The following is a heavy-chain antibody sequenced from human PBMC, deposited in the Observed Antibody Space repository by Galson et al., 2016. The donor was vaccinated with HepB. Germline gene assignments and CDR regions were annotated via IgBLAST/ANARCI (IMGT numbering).Heavy chain of an antibody. Sequence: SLRLSCAASGYTFSSYGMHWVRQAPGKGLEWVAVIWYDGSNKYYADSVKGRFTISRDNSKNTLYRPMNSLRGEDTAVYYCAREKIFGVVRPYFDLWGRGTLVTVSS. V-gene: IGHV3-33*01. CDR2: IWYDGSNK. D-gene: IGHD3-3*01. CDR3: AREKIFGVVRPYFDL. CDR1: GYTFSSYG. J-gene: IGHJ2*01.